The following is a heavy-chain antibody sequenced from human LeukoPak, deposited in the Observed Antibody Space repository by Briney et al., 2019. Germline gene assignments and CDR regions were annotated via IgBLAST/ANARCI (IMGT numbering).Heavy chain of an antibody. V-gene: IGHV1-8*01. CDR3: ARRYSDSGNYYYMDV. CDR2: MNPNSGNT. CDR1: GYTFTSND. D-gene: IGHD3-22*01. J-gene: IGHJ6*03. Sequence: GASVKVSCKGSGYTFTSNDINLVRQATGQGLEWMGWMNPNSGNTGYAQNFQGRVTMTRNTSISTAYMELSSLRSEDTAVYYCARRYSDSGNYYYMDVWGKGTTVTISS.